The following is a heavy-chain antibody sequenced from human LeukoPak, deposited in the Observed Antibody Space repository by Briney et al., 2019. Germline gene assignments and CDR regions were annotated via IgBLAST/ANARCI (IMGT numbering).Heavy chain of an antibody. D-gene: IGHD6-13*01. CDR2: IYYSGST. V-gene: IGHV4-59*01. CDR1: GGSISSYY. J-gene: IGHJ4*02. CDR3: ARHTGYSSSWYCFDY. Sequence: SETLSLTCTVSGGSISSYYWSWIRQPPGKGLEWIGYIYYSGSTNYNPSLKSRVTISVDTSKNQFSLKQSSVTAADTAVYYCARHTGYSSSWYCFDYWGQGTLVTVSS.